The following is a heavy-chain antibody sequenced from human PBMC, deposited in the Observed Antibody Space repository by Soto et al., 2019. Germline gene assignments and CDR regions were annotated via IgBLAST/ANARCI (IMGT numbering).Heavy chain of an antibody. V-gene: IGHV1-18*01. CDR3: ARKTLRYDSSGYYPPDMDV. CDR1: GYTFTSYG. J-gene: IGHJ6*02. CDR2: ISAYNGNT. Sequence: ASVKVSCKASGYTFTSYGISWVRQASGQGLEWMGWISAYNGNTNYAQKLQGRVTMTTDTSTSTAYMELRSLRSDDTAVYYCARKTLRYDSSGYYPPDMDVWGQGTTVTVSS. D-gene: IGHD3-22*01.